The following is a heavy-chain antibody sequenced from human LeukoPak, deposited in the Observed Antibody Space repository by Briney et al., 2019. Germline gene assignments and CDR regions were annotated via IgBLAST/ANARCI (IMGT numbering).Heavy chain of an antibody. J-gene: IGHJ4*02. CDR1: GGSFSGYY. CDR3: ARGRRYYDFWGPKYYFDY. CDR2: INHSGST. V-gene: IGHV4-34*01. Sequence: PSETLSLTCAVYGGSFSGYYWSWIRQPPGKGLEWIGEINHSGSTNYNPSLKSRVTISVDTSKNQFSLKLSSVTAADTAVYYCARGRRYYDFWGPKYYFDYWGQGTLVTVSS. D-gene: IGHD3-3*01.